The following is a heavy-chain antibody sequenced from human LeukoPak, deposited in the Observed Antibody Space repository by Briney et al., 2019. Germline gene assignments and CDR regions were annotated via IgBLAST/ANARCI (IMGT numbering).Heavy chain of an antibody. Sequence: PGGSLRLSCAASGFTFSSYSMNWVRQAPGKGLEWVSYISSGSSTIYYADSVKGRFTISRDNAKNSLYLQMNSLRDEDTAVYYCARDSYYDSSGYPLRYWGQGTLVTVSS. CDR3: ARDSYYDSSGYPLRY. D-gene: IGHD3-22*01. V-gene: IGHV3-48*02. CDR2: ISSGSSTI. J-gene: IGHJ4*02. CDR1: GFTFSSYS.